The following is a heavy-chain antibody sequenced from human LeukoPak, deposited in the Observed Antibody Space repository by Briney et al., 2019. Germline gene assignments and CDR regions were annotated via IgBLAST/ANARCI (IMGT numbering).Heavy chain of an antibody. CDR1: GFTFGDYA. CDR3: AKDNRIGPDIAAAGIMDY. V-gene: IGHV3-9*01. D-gene: IGHD6-13*01. CDR2: ISWNSGSI. J-gene: IGHJ4*02. Sequence: GGSLRLSCAASGFTFGDYAMDWVRQAPGKGLEWVSGISWNSGSIGYADSVKGRFTISRDNAKNSLYLQMNSLRAEDTALYYCAKDNRIGPDIAAAGIMDYWGQGTLVTVSS.